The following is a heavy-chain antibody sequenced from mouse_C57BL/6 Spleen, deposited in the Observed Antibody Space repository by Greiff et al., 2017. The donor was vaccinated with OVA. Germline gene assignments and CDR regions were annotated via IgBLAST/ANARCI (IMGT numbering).Heavy chain of an antibody. Sequence: QVQLQQSGPELVKPGASVKISCKASGYAFSSSWMNWVKQRPGQGLEWIGRIYPGDGDTKYTGKFKGKATLTAYKSSITAYMQLSSLTSEDSAFYFCANYDYGFDYWGQGTTLTVSS. V-gene: IGHV1-82*01. CDR2: IYPGDGDT. CDR3: ANYDYGFDY. J-gene: IGHJ2*01. D-gene: IGHD2-4*01. CDR1: GYAFSSSW.